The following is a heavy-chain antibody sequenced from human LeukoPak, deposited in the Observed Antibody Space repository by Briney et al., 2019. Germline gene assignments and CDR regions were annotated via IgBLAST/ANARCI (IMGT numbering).Heavy chain of an antibody. J-gene: IGHJ3*02. CDR1: GGSISSYY. Sequence: SETLSLTCTVSGGSISSYYWSWIRQPPGKGLEWIGYSGNTKYNPSLKSRVTISVDTSKNQFSLKLSSVTAADTAVYYCARDPIAVAGTNAFDIWGQGTMVTVSS. V-gene: IGHV4-4*08. D-gene: IGHD6-19*01. CDR2: SGNT. CDR3: ARDPIAVAGTNAFDI.